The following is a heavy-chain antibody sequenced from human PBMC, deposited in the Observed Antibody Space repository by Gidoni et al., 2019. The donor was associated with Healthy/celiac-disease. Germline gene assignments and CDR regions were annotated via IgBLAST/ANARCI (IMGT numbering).Heavy chain of an antibody. CDR3: AIPLPGSGAGFDP. CDR2: IIPILGTA. V-gene: IGHV1-69*06. J-gene: IGHJ5*02. Sequence: QVQLVQSGAAVTKPGSSAQVSCKASGGTFSSYAISWVRQDPGQGLEWMGGIIPILGTANYEQKFQGRVTITADKSTRTAYMEWSSLRSEETAVYYCAIPLPGSGAGFDPWGQGTLVTVSS. CDR1: GGTFSSYA. D-gene: IGHD2-15*01.